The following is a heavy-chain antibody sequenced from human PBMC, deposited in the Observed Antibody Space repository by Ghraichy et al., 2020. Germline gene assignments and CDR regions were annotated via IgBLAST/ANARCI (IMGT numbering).Heavy chain of an antibody. CDR1: GGSVSSVNYY. J-gene: IGHJ3*02. CDR3: ATWDYNAFDI. CDR2: IDYSGST. V-gene: IGHV4-61*01. D-gene: IGHD4-11*01. Sequence: SETLSLTCSVSGGSVSSVNYYRSWIRQPPGEGLEWIGFIDYSGSTKYNPSLKSRVTISEDTSKNQYSLKLTSVTAADTAVYYCATWDYNAFDIWGQGTMVTVSS.